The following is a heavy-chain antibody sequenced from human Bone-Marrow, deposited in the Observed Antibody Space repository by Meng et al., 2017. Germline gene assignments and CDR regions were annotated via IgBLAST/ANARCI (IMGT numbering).Heavy chain of an antibody. V-gene: IGHV4-39*07. Sequence: QRQLQESGRGLVKPSETLSLTCNVSGGSISASSFYWGWIRQAPGKGLEWIGTLHDSGSTYYNPSLKSRVTISADTSNSQFSLKLSSVTAADTAVYYCAREWGTLATAADDYWGQGTLVTVSS. CDR1: GGSISASSFY. CDR2: LHDSGST. D-gene: IGHD6-13*01. CDR3: AREWGTLATAADDY. J-gene: IGHJ4*02.